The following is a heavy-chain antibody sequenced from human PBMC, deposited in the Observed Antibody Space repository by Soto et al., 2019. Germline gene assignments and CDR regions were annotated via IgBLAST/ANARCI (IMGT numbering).Heavy chain of an antibody. V-gene: IGHV1-2*06. CDR2: INPNSGDA. Sequence: QVQLVQSGAEVKKPGASVTVSCKASGYTFSDYYLHWVRQAPGQGPEWMGRINPNSGDAKFAQKFQGRVNMTRDTAVRTAFMELNWVKSDYTSVYDCAKESGGATATLDYYYCYMDVWGKGTTVTVCS. CDR1: GYTFSDYY. J-gene: IGHJ6*03. D-gene: IGHD5-12*01. CDR3: AKESGGATATLDYYYCYMDV.